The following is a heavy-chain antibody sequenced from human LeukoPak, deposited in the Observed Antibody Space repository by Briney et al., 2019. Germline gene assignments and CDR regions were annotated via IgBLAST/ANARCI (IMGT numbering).Heavy chain of an antibody. CDR3: AKDFLRTIVVVPAAMGSLWFDY. V-gene: IGHV3-23*01. Sequence: GGSLRLSCAASGFTFSSYAMSWVRQAPGKGLEWVSAISGSGGSTYYADSVKGRFTISRDNSKNTLYLQMNSLRAEDTAVYYCAKDFLRTIVVVPAAMGSLWFDYWGQGTLVTVSS. J-gene: IGHJ4*02. D-gene: IGHD2-2*01. CDR2: ISGSGGST. CDR1: GFTFSSYA.